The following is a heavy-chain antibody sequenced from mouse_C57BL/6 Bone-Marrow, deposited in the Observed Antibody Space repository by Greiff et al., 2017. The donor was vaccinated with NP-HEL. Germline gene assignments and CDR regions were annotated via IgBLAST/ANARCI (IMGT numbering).Heavy chain of an antibody. J-gene: IGHJ2*01. D-gene: IGHD2-3*01. V-gene: IGHV1-5*01. CDR2: IYPGNSDT. Sequence: EVQLQQSGAELMKPGASVKLSCKATGYTFTGYWIEWVKQRPGQGLEWIGAIYPGNSDTSYNQKFKGKAKLTAVTSASTAYMELSSLTNEDSAVYYCTKVYDGYYGYWGQGTTLTVSS. CDR3: TKVYDGYYGY. CDR1: GYTFTGYW.